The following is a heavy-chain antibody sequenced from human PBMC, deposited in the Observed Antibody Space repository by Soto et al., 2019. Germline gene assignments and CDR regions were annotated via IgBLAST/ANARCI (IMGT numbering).Heavy chain of an antibody. CDR3: AKYKRGPYGMDV. J-gene: IGHJ6*02. Sequence: GVSLRLSCAASGFTFSSYSMNWVRQAPGKGLEWVSYISSSSTIYYADSVKGRFTISRDNAKNSLYLQMNSLRAEDTAVYYCAKYKRGPYGMDVWGQGTTVTVSS. CDR1: GFTFSSYS. V-gene: IGHV3-48*04. CDR2: ISSSSTI. D-gene: IGHD1-20*01.